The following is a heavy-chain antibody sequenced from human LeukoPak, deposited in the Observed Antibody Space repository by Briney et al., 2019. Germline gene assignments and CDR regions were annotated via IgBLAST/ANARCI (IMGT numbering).Heavy chain of an antibody. D-gene: IGHD2-2*01. J-gene: IGHJ4*02. CDR1: GFTVSSNY. CDR2: IYSGGRT. Sequence: GGSLRLSCAASGFTVSSNYMSWVRQAPGKGLEWVSVIYSGGRTYYADSVKGRFTISRDNSKNTLYLQMNSLRAEDTAVYYCASCSSTSCADYWGQGTLVTVSS. V-gene: IGHV3-66*01. CDR3: ASCSSTSCADY.